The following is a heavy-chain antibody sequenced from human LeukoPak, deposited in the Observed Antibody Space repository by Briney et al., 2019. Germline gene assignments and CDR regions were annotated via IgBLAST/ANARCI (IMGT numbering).Heavy chain of an antibody. J-gene: IGHJ4*02. V-gene: IGHV3-30*02. CDR2: IRYDGSNK. D-gene: IGHD6-6*01. CDR3: ARGSGYSSSLGEK. CDR1: GFTFSSYG. Sequence: GGSLRLSCAASGFTFSSYGMHWVRQAPGKGLEWVAFIRYDGSNKYYADSVKGRFTISRDNSKNTLYLQMNSLRAEDTAVYYCARGSGYSSSLGEKWGQGTLVTVSS.